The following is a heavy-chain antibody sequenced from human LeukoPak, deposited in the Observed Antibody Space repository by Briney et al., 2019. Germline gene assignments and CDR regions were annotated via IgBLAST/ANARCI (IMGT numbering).Heavy chain of an antibody. CDR3: ARVVTGGVDS. Sequence: SETLSLTCTVSGGSISGHFWGWIRQPPGKGLEWIGYISYSGDTNYIPSLKSRVTILIAPSKNQFSLSLTSVTAADTALYYCARVVTGGVDSWGQGTRVTVSS. CDR1: GGSISGHF. CDR2: ISYSGDT. J-gene: IGHJ4*02. D-gene: IGHD2-8*02. V-gene: IGHV4-59*11.